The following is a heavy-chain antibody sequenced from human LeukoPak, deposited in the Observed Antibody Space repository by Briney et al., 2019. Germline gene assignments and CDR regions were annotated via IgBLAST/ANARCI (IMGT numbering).Heavy chain of an antibody. V-gene: IGHV3-23*01. D-gene: IGHD3-10*01. J-gene: IGHJ4*02. CDR2: ISGSGATT. CDR3: AKDYAYYYGSGIGGFDY. CDR1: GFTFSSYA. Sequence: GGSLRLSCAASGFTFSSYAMSWVRQAPGEGLEWVSAISGSGATTYYADSVKGRFTISRDKSNNTLYLQMNSLRAEDTAVYYCAKDYAYYYGSGIGGFDYWGQGTLVTVSS.